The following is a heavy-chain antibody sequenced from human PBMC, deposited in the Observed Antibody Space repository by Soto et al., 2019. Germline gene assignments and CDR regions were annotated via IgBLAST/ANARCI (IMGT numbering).Heavy chain of an antibody. J-gene: IGHJ4*02. CDR1: GYSFTSYW. CDR3: ASSYYDSSGYYWPFDY. D-gene: IGHD3-22*01. V-gene: IGHV5-51*01. CDR2: IYPGDSDT. Sequence: PGESLKISCKGSGYSFTSYWIGWVRQMPGKGLEWMGIIYPGDSDTRYNPSFQGQVTISADKSISTAYLQWSSLKASDTAMYYCASSYYDSSGYYWPFDYWGQGTLVTVSS.